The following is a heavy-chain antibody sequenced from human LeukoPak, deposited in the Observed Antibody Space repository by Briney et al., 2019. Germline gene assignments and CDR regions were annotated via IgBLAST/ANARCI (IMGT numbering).Heavy chain of an antibody. J-gene: IGHJ4*02. V-gene: IGHV4-38-2*01. CDR1: GYSISSGYY. D-gene: IGHD3-22*01. Sequence: SETLSLTCAVSGYSISSGYYWGWIRQPPGKGLEWIGSSYHRGSTYYNPSLKSRFTISGDTSKNQFSLKLSSVTAADTAVYYCARGRYYYDSSGYYYFDYWGQGTLATVPS. CDR2: SYHRGST. CDR3: ARGRYYYDSSGYYYFDY.